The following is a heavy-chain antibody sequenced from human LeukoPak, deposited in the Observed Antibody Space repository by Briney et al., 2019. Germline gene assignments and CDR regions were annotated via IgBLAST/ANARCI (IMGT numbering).Heavy chain of an antibody. CDR2: TYYKSKWYN. D-gene: IGHD3-10*01. CDR1: GHSVPINSAV. V-gene: IGHV6-1*01. CDR3: ARHSLLWFGELLSVFDY. Sequence: SQTLSLTCAISGHSVPINSAVWNWIRQSPSRGLEWLGSTYYKSKWYNDDAGSVNRRITINPATSKNQFSLQLKSVTPDDTALYYSARHSLLWFGELLSVFDYWGAGTLVTVSS. J-gene: IGHJ4*02.